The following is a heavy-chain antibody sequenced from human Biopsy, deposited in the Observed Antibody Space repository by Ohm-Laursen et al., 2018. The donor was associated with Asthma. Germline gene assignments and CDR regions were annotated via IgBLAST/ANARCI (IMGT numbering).Heavy chain of an antibody. D-gene: IGHD4-17*01. CDR3: ASDFPKDYVRYNFQF. CDR2: HDHEEGGT. Sequence: ASVKVSCKISGYSLTDLSMHWVRQAPGQGLERMGGHDHEEGGTVNARRFQGRVTMAEDTSTDTAYMELSSLSSDDTAVYYCASDFPKDYVRYNFQFWGQGTLVTVSS. CDR1: GYSLTDLS. V-gene: IGHV1-24*01. J-gene: IGHJ4*02.